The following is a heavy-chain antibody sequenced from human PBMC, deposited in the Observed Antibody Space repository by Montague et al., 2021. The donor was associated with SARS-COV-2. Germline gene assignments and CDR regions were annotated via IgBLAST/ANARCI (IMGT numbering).Heavy chain of an antibody. CDR3: ARGSGCSGGSCYSEWAPYYFHGMDV. CDR2: INHSGST. Sequence: SETLSLTCAVYGGSLSGYYWSWIRQPPEKGLEWIGGINHSGSTNYNPSLKSRVSISVDTSKNQFSLKLSSVTAADTAVYYCARGSGCSGGSCYSEWAPYYFHGMDVWGQGTTVTVSS. CDR1: GGSLSGYY. J-gene: IGHJ6*02. D-gene: IGHD2-15*01. V-gene: IGHV4-34*01.